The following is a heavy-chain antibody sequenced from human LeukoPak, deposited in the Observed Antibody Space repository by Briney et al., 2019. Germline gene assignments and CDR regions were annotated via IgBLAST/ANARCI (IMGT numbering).Heavy chain of an antibody. J-gene: IGHJ4*02. D-gene: IGHD5-18*01. CDR3: AREKFPGYNHGTFDY. Sequence: PSETLSLTCTVSDDSISGYYWSWIRQPPGKGLEWIGFIYYSGSTNYNPSFKSRVTLSVDTSKNQFSLKLSSVTAADTAVYYCAREKFPGYNHGTFDYWGQGTLVTVSS. CDR1: DDSISGYY. V-gene: IGHV4-59*01. CDR2: IYYSGST.